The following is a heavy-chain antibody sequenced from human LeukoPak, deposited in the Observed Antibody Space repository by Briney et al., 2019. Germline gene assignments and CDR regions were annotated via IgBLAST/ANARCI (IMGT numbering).Heavy chain of an antibody. V-gene: IGHV4-4*02. CDR1: GGSISSSNW. Sequence: SGTLSLTCAVSGGSISSSNWWSWVRQPPGKGLEWIGEIYHSGSTNYNPSLKSRVTISVDKSKNQFSLKLSSVTAADTAVYYCATRASERHMITFGGVIGQFDYWGQGTLVTVSS. CDR2: IYHSGST. D-gene: IGHD3-16*02. J-gene: IGHJ4*02. CDR3: ATRASERHMITFGGVIGQFDY.